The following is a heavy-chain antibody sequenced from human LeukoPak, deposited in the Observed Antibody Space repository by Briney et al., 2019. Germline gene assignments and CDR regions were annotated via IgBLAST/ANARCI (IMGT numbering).Heavy chain of an antibody. Sequence: SETLSLTCAVYGGSFSGYYWSWIRQPPGKGLEWIGEINHSGSTNYNPSLKSRVTISVDTSKNQFSLKLSSVTAADTAVYYCARLGGYNPYYYYYGMDVWGQGTTVTVSS. CDR2: INHSGST. V-gene: IGHV4-34*01. J-gene: IGHJ6*02. CDR1: GGSFSGYY. D-gene: IGHD5-24*01. CDR3: ARLGGYNPYYYYYGMDV.